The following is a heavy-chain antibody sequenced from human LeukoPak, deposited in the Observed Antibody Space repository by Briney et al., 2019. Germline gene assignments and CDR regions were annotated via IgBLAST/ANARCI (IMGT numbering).Heavy chain of an antibody. J-gene: IGHJ4*02. Sequence: SETLSLTCTVSGGSISSSRHYWRWLRQPPGKGLEWIGYIYNSGYTNYNPSLKSRVTISLDTSKNHFSLKLSSVTAADTAVYYCARIVPYNYGYIDYWGQGTLVTVSS. D-gene: IGHD5-18*01. CDR1: GGSISSSRHY. V-gene: IGHV4-61*03. CDR3: ARIVPYNYGYIDY. CDR2: IYNSGYT.